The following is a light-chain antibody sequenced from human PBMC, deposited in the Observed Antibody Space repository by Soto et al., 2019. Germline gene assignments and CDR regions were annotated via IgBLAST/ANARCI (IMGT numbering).Light chain of an antibody. CDR1: SSDVGVYNY. CDR3: CSYAGSYTFV. J-gene: IGLJ1*01. CDR2: DVT. V-gene: IGLV2-11*01. Sequence: GQSVTISCTGTSSDVGVYNYVSWYQQHPGKAPKLMIYDVTKRPSGVPDRFSGSKSANTASLTISGLQAEDEADYYCCSYAGSYTFVFGTGTKVTVL.